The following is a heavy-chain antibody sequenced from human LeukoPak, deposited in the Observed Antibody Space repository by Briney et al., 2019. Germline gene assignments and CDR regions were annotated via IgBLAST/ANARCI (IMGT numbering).Heavy chain of an antibody. CDR3: ARAPYYYDSSGYPPDY. CDR2: SIPIFGTA. J-gene: IGHJ4*02. Sequence: SVKVSCKASGGTFSSYAISWVRQAPGHRLEWMGRSIPIFGTANYAQKFQGRVTITTDESTSTAYMELSSLRAEDTAVYYCARAPYYYDSSGYPPDYWGQGTLVTVSS. V-gene: IGHV1-69*05. CDR1: GGTFSSYA. D-gene: IGHD3-22*01.